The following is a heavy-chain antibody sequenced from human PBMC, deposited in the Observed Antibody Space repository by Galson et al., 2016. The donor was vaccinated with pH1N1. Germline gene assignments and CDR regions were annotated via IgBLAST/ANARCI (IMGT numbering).Heavy chain of an antibody. CDR2: IYLGGSHI. J-gene: IGHJ3*02. Sequence: SGAEVKKPGESLKISCQGSGYRFSSSWIGWVRQMPGKGPEWMGIIYLGGSHIRYSPSFQGQVTISADKSINIVYLQWSSLKASDIAIYYCARQNDYGDYRGDAFDIWGQGTLVTVSS. V-gene: IGHV5-51*01. CDR3: ARQNDYGDYRGDAFDI. CDR1: GYRFSSSW. D-gene: IGHD4-17*01.